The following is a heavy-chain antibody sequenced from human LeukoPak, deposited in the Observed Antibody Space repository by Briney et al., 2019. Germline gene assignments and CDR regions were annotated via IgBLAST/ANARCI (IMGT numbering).Heavy chain of an antibody. CDR3: AKDLAYYYGSGEDYFDY. D-gene: IGHD3-10*01. J-gene: IGHJ4*02. V-gene: IGHV3-21*04. Sequence: GGSLRLSCAASGFTFSSYAMSWVRQAPGKGLEWVSSISGSSSYIYYADSVKGRFTISRDNAKNSLYLQMNSLRAEDTAVYYCAKDLAYYYGSGEDYFDYWGQGTLVTVSS. CDR2: ISGSSSYI. CDR1: GFTFSSYA.